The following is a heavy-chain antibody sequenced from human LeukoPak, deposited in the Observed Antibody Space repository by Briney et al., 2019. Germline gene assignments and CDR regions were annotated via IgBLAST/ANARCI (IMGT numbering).Heavy chain of an antibody. D-gene: IGHD6-6*01. CDR1: GYTFTSYG. CDR2: ISAYNGNT. V-gene: IGHV1-18*01. Sequence: ASVKVSCMPSGYTFTSYGISWVRQAPGQGLEWMGWISAYNGNTNYAQTLQGRVPMTTDTSTSTAYMERTRLRSDDPAVYYCANVSSQGFFDYCGEGTLVSASA. CDR3: ANVSSQGFFDY. J-gene: IGHJ4*02.